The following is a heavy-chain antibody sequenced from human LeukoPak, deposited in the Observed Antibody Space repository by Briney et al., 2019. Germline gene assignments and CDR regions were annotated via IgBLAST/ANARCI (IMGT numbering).Heavy chain of an antibody. CDR1: GGSISSYY. V-gene: IGHV4-59*01. CDR3: AREGYYDSNGYYNWYFDL. Sequence: SETLSLTCTVSGGSISSYYWSWIRQPPGKGLEWIGYIYYTGSINYNPSLKRRVTISVDTSKNQFSLKLSSVTAADTAVYYCAREGYYDSNGYYNWYFDLWGRGTLVTVSS. D-gene: IGHD3-22*01. J-gene: IGHJ2*01. CDR2: IYYTGSI.